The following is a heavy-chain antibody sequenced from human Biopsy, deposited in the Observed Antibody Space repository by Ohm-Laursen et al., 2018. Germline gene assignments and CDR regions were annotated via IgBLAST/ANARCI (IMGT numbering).Heavy chain of an antibody. CDR2: ISPKSGGT. CDR1: GFSFTGYY. J-gene: IGHJ4*02. D-gene: IGHD6-19*01. CDR3: ALQSVAQMKNFDY. V-gene: IGHV1-2*02. Sequence: AASVKVSCKASGFSFTGYYIHWVRQAPGQGLEWMGWISPKSGGTNYAQKFQGNITMTKNTSMSTAYMEMSRLRSDDTAAYYCALQSVAQMKNFDYWGQGTLVTVSS.